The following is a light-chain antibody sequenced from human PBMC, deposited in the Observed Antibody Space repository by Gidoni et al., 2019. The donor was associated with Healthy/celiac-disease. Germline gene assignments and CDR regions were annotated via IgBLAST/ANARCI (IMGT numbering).Light chain of an antibody. J-gene: IGKJ1*01. CDR2: VAS. CDR1: QRVSSSY. CDR3: QQYGSSQSWT. Sequence: ELVLTQSPGTLSVSPGDIATLSCRASQRVSSSYVAWYQQKPGQAPRLLIYVASRRATGIPDRFSCCGSGTDFTLTISILEPEYFAVYYCQQYGSSQSWTFGQGTKVEIK. V-gene: IGKV3-20*01.